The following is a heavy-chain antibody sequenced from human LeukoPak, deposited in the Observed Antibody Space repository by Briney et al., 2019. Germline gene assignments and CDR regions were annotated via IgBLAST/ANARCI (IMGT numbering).Heavy chain of an antibody. J-gene: IGHJ6*03. CDR1: GYTFTSYD. D-gene: IGHD3-9*01. V-gene: IGHV1-8*01. CDR3: ARAGYFDWFRYYYYYMDV. Sequence: ASVRVSCTASGYTFTSYDINWVRQATGQGLEWMGWMNPNSGNTGYTQKFQGRGTMTRDTSISTAYMELSRLRSEDTAVYYCARAGYFDWFRYYYYYMDVWGKGTTVTVS. CDR2: MNPNSGNT.